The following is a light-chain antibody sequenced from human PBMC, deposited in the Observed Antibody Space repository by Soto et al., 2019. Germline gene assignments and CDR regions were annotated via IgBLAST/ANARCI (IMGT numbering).Light chain of an antibody. V-gene: IGLV2-14*01. CDR1: SSDVGTYNY. Sequence: QSAVTQPASVSGSPGQSITISCTGTSSDVGTYNYVSWYQQHPGKAPKLMIYEVSHRPSGISNRFSGSKSGNTASLTISGLQAEDEADYYCSSYTTSTTLYVFGTGTKVTVL. CDR3: SSYTTSTTLYV. J-gene: IGLJ1*01. CDR2: EVS.